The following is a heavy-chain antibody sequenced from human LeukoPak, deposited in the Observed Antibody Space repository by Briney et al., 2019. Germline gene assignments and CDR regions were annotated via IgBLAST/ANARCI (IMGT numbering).Heavy chain of an antibody. D-gene: IGHD1-26*01. Sequence: GGSLRLSCAASGFTFSGSAMHWVRQASGKGLEWIGRIRSKANSYATAYAASVKGRFTISRDDSKNTAYLQMNSLKTEDTAVYYCTRVGATFLDYCGQGTLVTVSS. V-gene: IGHV3-73*01. CDR2: IRSKANSYAT. CDR3: TRVGATFLDY. CDR1: GFTFSGSA. J-gene: IGHJ4*02.